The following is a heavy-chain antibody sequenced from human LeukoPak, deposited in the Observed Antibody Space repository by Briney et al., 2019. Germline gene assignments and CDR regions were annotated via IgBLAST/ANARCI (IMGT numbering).Heavy chain of an antibody. CDR3: AREDVEMATSYFDY. D-gene: IGHD5-24*01. Sequence: SVKVSCKASGGTFSSYAISWVRQAPGQGLEWMGGIIPIFGTANYAQKFQGRVTITADESTSTAYMELSSLRSEDTAVYYCAREDVEMATSYFDYWGQGTLVTVSS. V-gene: IGHV1-69*01. J-gene: IGHJ4*02. CDR2: IIPIFGTA. CDR1: GGTFSSYA.